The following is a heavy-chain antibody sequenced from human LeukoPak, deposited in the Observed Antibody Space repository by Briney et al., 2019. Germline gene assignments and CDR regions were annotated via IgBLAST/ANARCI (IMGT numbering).Heavy chain of an antibody. CDR3: ARAGSHWHYVY. Sequence: GGSLRLSCAASGFTFSGFSMSWVRQSPTKGLEWVANIKQDGSERYYVDSVKGRFTISRDNAKNSLSLQMNNLRVEDTAVYYCARAGSHWHYVYWGQGTLVTVSS. V-gene: IGHV3-7*01. CDR2: IKQDGSER. J-gene: IGHJ4*02. D-gene: IGHD3-10*01. CDR1: GFTFSGFS.